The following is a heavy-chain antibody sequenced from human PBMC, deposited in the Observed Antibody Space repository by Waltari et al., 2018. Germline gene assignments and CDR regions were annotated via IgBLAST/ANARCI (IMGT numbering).Heavy chain of an antibody. CDR3: ARRGLRGPDAFDI. D-gene: IGHD3-10*01. CDR2: ISWNSGSV. Sequence: EVLLAESGGGLVQPGRSLRLSCVASGFNFDDYAMHWVRQAPGKGLEWVLGISWNSGSVGYADSVKGRFTISRDNNKNSLYLEMNRLLSDDTALYYCARRGLRGPDAFDIWGQGTMVTVSS. CDR1: GFNFDDYA. J-gene: IGHJ3*02. V-gene: IGHV3-9*01.